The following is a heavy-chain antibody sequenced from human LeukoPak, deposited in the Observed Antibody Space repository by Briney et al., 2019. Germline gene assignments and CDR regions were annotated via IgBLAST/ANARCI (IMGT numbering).Heavy chain of an antibody. J-gene: IGHJ6*02. V-gene: IGHV3-64*03. CDR1: GFPFSSHA. Sequence: PGGSLRLSCSASGFPFSSHAMHWVRQAPGKGLEYVSAIINKGGRTYYADSVKGRFTISRDNSKNTLYLQISSLRAEDTAVYFCVRGYPFGPYGMDVWGQGTTVTVS. CDR2: IINKGGRT. D-gene: IGHD5-18*01. CDR3: VRGYPFGPYGMDV.